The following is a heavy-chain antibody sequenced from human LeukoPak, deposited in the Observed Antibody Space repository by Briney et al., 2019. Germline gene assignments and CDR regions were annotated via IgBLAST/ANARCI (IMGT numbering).Heavy chain of an antibody. J-gene: IGHJ4*02. CDR3: AKDRVLVVYAIYFDY. V-gene: IGHV3-74*01. Sequence: GGSLRLSCVASGFTFSSYWMHWVRQTPGKGLVWVSRINSDGTTTNYADSVKGRFTISRDNAENTLYLQMNSLRAEDTAVYYCAKDRVLVVYAIYFDYWGQGTLVTVSS. D-gene: IGHD2-8*02. CDR1: GFTFSSYW. CDR2: INSDGTTT.